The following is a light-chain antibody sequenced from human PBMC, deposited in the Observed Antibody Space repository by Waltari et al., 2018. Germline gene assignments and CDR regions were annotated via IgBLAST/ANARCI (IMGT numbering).Light chain of an antibody. CDR2: KAS. CDR1: QIISTW. V-gene: IGKV1-5*03. CDR3: QQYNDFSSLT. J-gene: IGKJ4*01. Sequence: DTQLTQSPSTLSASVGDRVTITCRASQIISTWLAWYQQNPGKAPKLLIYKASSLESGVPSRFSGSGSGTEFTLTISSLQPDDFATYYCQQYNDFSSLTFGGGTKVEIE.